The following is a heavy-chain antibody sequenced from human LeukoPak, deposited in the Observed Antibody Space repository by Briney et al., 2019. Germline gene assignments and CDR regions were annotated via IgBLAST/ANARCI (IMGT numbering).Heavy chain of an antibody. Sequence: PGGSLRLSCAASGFTFSSYAMSWVRQAAGRGLEWVSAISGSGGSTYYADSVKGRLTISRDNSKNTLYLQMNSLRAEDTAVYYCAKDRSVIAAAGNWFDPWGQGTLVTVSS. CDR3: AKDRSVIAAAGNWFDP. V-gene: IGHV3-23*01. D-gene: IGHD6-13*01. CDR2: ISGSGGST. J-gene: IGHJ5*02. CDR1: GFTFSSYA.